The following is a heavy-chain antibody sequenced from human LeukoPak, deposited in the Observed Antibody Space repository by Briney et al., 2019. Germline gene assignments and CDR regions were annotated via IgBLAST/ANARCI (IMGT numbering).Heavy chain of an antibody. V-gene: IGHV3-7*01. CDR1: GFTFSSYW. CDR2: IKQDESDK. J-gene: IGHJ4*02. CDR3: ARAAKTDY. Sequence: GGSLTLSCAASGFTFSSYWMTWVCQAPAKGLEWVANIKQDESDKYYVDSVKGRFTISRDNAKNSLYLQMNSLRAEDTAVYYCARAAKTDYWGQGTLVTVSS.